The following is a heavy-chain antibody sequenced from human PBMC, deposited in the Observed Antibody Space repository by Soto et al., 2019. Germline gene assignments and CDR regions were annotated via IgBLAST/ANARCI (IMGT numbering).Heavy chain of an antibody. Sequence: GESLKISCAASGFTFSSYGMHWVRQAPGKGLEWVAVISYDGSNKYYADSVKGRFTISRDNSKNTLYLQMNSLRAEDTAVYYCAKDGPYYDFWSGYCLDYWGQGTLVTVSS. J-gene: IGHJ4*02. CDR3: AKDGPYYDFWSGYCLDY. V-gene: IGHV3-30*18. D-gene: IGHD3-3*01. CDR2: ISYDGSNK. CDR1: GFTFSSYG.